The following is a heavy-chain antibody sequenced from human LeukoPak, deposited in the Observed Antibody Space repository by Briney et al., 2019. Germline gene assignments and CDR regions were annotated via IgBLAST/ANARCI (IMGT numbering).Heavy chain of an antibody. Sequence: SETLSLTCTISGGSISSYYWSWIRQPPGKGLEWIGYIYYSGSTNYNPSLKSRVTISVDTSKNQFSLKLSSVTAADTAIFYCARGNGGYAVYWGQGTLVTVSS. V-gene: IGHV4-59*01. CDR2: IYYSGST. CDR1: GGSISSYY. D-gene: IGHD5-12*01. CDR3: ARGNGGYAVY. J-gene: IGHJ4*02.